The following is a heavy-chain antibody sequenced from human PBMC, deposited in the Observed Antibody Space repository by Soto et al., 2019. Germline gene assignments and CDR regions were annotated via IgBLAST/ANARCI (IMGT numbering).Heavy chain of an antibody. D-gene: IGHD3-10*01. J-gene: IGHJ6*02. CDR2: IYYSGST. Sequence: PSETLSLTCTVADGSISSSSYYWGWIRQPPGKGLEWIGSIYYSGSTYYNPSLKSRVTISVDTSKNQFSLKLSSVTAADTAVYYCARRWFGELSLNYYYYYGMDVWGQGTTVTVSS. CDR1: DGSISSSSYY. V-gene: IGHV4-39*01. CDR3: ARRWFGELSLNYYYYYGMDV.